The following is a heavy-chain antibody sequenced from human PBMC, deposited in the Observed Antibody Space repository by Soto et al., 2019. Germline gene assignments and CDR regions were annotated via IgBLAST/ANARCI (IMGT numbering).Heavy chain of an antibody. V-gene: IGHV1-8*01. D-gene: IGHD3-10*01. CDR2: MNPVSGNA. Sequence: ASVKISCKASGYTFTNYEINWVRQATGQWLEWRVWMNPVSGNAGYANKFQGRVTMTTNISISTSSMQLRMLGSDDTDIYYCGRMASSGSLNWFDPWGQGTLVTVS. CDR3: GRMASSGSLNWFDP. J-gene: IGHJ5*02. CDR1: GYTFTNYE.